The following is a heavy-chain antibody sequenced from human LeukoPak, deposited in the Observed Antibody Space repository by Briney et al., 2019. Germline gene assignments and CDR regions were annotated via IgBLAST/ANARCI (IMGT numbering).Heavy chain of an antibody. CDR1: GGTFSSYA. J-gene: IGHJ4*02. V-gene: IGHV1-69*01. CDR2: IIPIFGTA. CDR3: ARDSYKFGEAFDY. Sequence: VASVKVSCKASGGTFSSYAISWVRQAPGQGLEWMGGIIPIFGTANYAQKFQGRVTITADESTSTAYMELSSLRSEDTAVYYCARDSYKFGEAFDYCGQGTLVTVSS. D-gene: IGHD3-10*01.